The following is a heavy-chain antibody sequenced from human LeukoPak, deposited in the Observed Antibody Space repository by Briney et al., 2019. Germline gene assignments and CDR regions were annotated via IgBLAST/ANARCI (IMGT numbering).Heavy chain of an antibody. V-gene: IGHV3-53*01. Sequence: PGGSLRLSCAASGFTIKNIYMTWVRQAPQKGLEWVSAIYIADTTHYADSVKGRFTISRDRSKNTLYLQMNDLRVEDTAVYYCVRISHDFWSAQSNLQYYLDFWGQGTLVTVSS. CDR3: VRISHDFWSAQSNLQYYLDF. J-gene: IGHJ4*02. D-gene: IGHD3-3*01. CDR2: IYIADTT. CDR1: GFTIKNIY.